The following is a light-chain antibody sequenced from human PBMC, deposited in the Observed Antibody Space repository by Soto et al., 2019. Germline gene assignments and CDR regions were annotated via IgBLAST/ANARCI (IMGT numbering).Light chain of an antibody. CDR2: NND. CDR3: AAWDDSLGGQGI. Sequence: QSVLTQPPSASGAPGQRVTISCSGSGSNIGSNPVTWYQQLPRTAPKLLIYNNDQRPSGVPDRFSGSKSGTSASLAISGLRSEDEADYYCAAWDDSLGGQGIFGGGTKVTVL. J-gene: IGLJ2*01. CDR1: GSNIGSNP. V-gene: IGLV1-44*01.